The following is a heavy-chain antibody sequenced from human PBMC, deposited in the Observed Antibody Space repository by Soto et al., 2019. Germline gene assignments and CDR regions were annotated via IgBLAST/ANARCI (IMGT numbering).Heavy chain of an antibody. V-gene: IGHV3-23*01. D-gene: IGHD5-12*01. CDR1: GFTFSSYA. CDR3: AKSVGGYDYVEYYYGMDV. CDR2: ISGSGGST. J-gene: IGHJ6*01. Sequence: EVQLLESGGGLVQPGGSLRLSCAASGFTFSSYAMSWVRQAPGKGLEWASAISGSGGSTYYADSVKGRFTISRDNSKNTLYMQMNSLRAEDTAVYYCAKSVGGYDYVEYYYGMDVWGQGTTVTVSS.